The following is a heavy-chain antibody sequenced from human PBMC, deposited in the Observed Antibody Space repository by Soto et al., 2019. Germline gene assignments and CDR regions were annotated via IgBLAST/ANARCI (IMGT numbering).Heavy chain of an antibody. CDR3: APRGCESICGSLDD. V-gene: IGHV4-4*02. D-gene: IGHD2-21*01. J-gene: IGHJ4*02. CDR1: GVSISSGDW. Sequence: QVQLQESGPGLVKPSWTPSLTCAVAGVSISSGDWCWSWVRQSPGKGLEWIGEIYYSGSTTHNPSLKCRVNISVDKSESQLSLRLSSGTAADTAVYYCAPRGCESICGSLDDWGQGTLVTVSS. CDR2: IYYSGST.